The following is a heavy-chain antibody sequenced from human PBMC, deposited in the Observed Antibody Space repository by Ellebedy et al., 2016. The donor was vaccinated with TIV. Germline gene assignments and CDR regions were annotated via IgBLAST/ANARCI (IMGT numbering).Heavy chain of an antibody. CDR3: ARSAHRSHGMDV. CDR2: IIPIFGTA. J-gene: IGHJ6*02. D-gene: IGHD1-14*01. V-gene: IGHV1-69*06. Sequence: SVKVSCXASGGTFSSYAISWVRQAPGQGLEWMGGIIPIFGTANYAQKFQGRVTITADKSTSTAYMELRSLRSDDTAVYYCARSAHRSHGMDVWGQGTTVTVSS. CDR1: GGTFSSYA.